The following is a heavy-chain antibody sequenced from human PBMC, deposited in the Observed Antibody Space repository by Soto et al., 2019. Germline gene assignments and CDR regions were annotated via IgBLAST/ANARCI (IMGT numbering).Heavy chain of an antibody. J-gene: IGHJ6*02. V-gene: IGHV3-23*01. CDR2: ISGSSGCT. Sequence: SGGSLRLSCAASGFTFSSYSMNWVRQAPGKGLEWVSDISGSSGCTYYADSVKGRFTISRDNSKSTLYLQMNSLRAEDTALYYCAKGRSYYYYYGVDVWGQGTTVTVSS. CDR3: AKGRSYYYYYGVDV. CDR1: GFTFSSYS.